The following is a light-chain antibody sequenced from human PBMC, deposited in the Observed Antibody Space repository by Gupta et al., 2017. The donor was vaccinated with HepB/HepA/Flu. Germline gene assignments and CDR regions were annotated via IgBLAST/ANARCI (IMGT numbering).Light chain of an antibody. CDR2: GVS. J-gene: IGKJ2*04. CDR3: EQDDTSPCS. V-gene: IGKV3-15*01. CDR1: QSVSSN. Sequence: ELAMTQSPATLSVSPGERATLSCRTSQSVSSNLAWYQQKPGQTPRLLIYGVSTRATGLPARFSGSGSGAEFSLIISILQSEDFAVYYCEQDDTSPCSFGQGTKMEIK.